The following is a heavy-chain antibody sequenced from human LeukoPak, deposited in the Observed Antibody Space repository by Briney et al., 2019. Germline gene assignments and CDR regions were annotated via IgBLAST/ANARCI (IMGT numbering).Heavy chain of an antibody. CDR1: GGSISSYY. CDR2: IYYSGST. Sequence: SETLSLTCTVSGGSISSYYWSWIRQPPGKGLEWTGHIYYSGSTNYNPSLKSRVTISVDTSKNQFSLKLTSVTAADTAVYYCARVSGSYWYWGQGTLVTVSS. J-gene: IGHJ4*02. V-gene: IGHV4-59*01. D-gene: IGHD1-26*01. CDR3: ARVSGSYWY.